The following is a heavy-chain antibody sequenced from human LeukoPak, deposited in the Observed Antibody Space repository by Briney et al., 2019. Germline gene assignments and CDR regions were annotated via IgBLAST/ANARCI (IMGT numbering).Heavy chain of an antibody. CDR3: ARDLVNNLGYCSSTSCCRYFDY. CDR1: GYTFTSYG. J-gene: IGHJ4*02. CDR2: ISAYNGNT. Sequence: ASVKVSCKASGYTFTSYGISWVRQAPGQGLEWMGWISAYNGNTNYAQKLQGRVTMTTDTSTSTAYMELRSLRSDDTAVYYCARDLVNNLGYCSSTSCCRYFDYWGQGTLVTVSS. D-gene: IGHD2-2*01. V-gene: IGHV1-18*01.